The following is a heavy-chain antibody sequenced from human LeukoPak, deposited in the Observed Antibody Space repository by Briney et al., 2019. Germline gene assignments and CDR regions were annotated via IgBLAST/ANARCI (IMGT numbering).Heavy chain of an antibody. CDR2: INPNGGGT. D-gene: IGHD3-22*01. CDR3: ATDAYYYDSSGYSTSVHYFDY. J-gene: IGHJ4*02. Sequence: ASVKVSCKASGYTFTGYYMHWVRQAPGQGLEWMGRINPNGGGTNYAQKFQGRVTMTRDTSISTVYMELSRLRSDDTAVYYCATDAYYYDSSGYSTSVHYFDYWGQGTLVTVSS. CDR1: GYTFTGYY. V-gene: IGHV1-2*06.